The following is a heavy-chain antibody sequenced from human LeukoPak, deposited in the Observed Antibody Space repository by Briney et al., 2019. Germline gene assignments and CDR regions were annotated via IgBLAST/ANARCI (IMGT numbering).Heavy chain of an antibody. CDR1: GFTFSSYW. CDR3: ARDDYDFWSGYYTGFDY. D-gene: IGHD3-3*01. J-gene: IGHJ4*02. Sequence: GGSLRLSCAASGFTFSSYWMSWVRQAPGKGLEWVANIKQDGSEKYYVDSVKGRLTISRDNAKNSLYLQMNSLRAEDTAAYYCARDDYDFWSGYYTGFDYWGQGTLVTVAS. V-gene: IGHV3-7*01. CDR2: IKQDGSEK.